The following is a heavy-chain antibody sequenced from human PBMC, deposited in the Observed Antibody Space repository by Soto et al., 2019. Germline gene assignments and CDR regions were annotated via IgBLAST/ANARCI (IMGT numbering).Heavy chain of an antibody. V-gene: IGHV4-4*07. J-gene: IGHJ6*02. Sequence: QVQLQESGPGLVKPSETLSLTCTVSGGSINSYYWCWVRQPAGKGLEWIGRFYPTGKINYSPSLKSRLTMSADTSRNQFSLSLTSVTAADTAVYYCARCGLDYGMDVWGQGTTVTVSS. D-gene: IGHD3-16*01. CDR2: FYPTGKI. CDR3: ARCGLDYGMDV. CDR1: GGSINSYY.